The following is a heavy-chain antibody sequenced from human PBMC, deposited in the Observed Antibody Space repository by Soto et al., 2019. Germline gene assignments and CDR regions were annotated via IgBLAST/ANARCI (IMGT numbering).Heavy chain of an antibody. Sequence: ASVKVSCKASGYTFTSYGIIWVRQAPGQGLEWMGRIIPNHGNTNYAQKHQGRVTITTDKSTSTAYMELSSLRSEDTAVYFCARDEGSGGSCYSRYFDYWGQGTLVTVSS. CDR1: GYTFTSYG. CDR3: ARDEGSGGSCYSRYFDY. J-gene: IGHJ4*02. V-gene: IGHV1-18*01. CDR2: IIPNHGNT. D-gene: IGHD2-15*01.